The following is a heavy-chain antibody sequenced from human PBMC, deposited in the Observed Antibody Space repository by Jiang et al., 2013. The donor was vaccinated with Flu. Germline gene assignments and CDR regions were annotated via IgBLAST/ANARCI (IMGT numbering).Heavy chain of an antibody. CDR3: ARHRTGGRDY. Sequence: AASGFTVSSNYMSWVRQAPGKGLEWVSVIYSGGSTYYADSVKGRFTISRDNSKNTLYLQMNSLRAEDTAVYYCARHRTGGRDYWGQGTLVTVSS. J-gene: IGHJ4*02. V-gene: IGHV3-53*01. D-gene: IGHD7-27*01. CDR2: IYSGGST. CDR1: GFTVSSNY.